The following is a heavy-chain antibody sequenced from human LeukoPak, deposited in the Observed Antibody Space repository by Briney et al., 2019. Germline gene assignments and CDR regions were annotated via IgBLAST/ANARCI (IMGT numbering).Heavy chain of an antibody. Sequence: GGSLRLSCAASGFTFSSYEMNWVRQAPGQGLEWVSYISSSGSTIYYADSVKGRFTISRDNAKNSLYLQMNSLRAEDTAVYYCARGRQTALGYWGQGTLVTVSS. J-gene: IGHJ4*02. D-gene: IGHD7-27*01. CDR2: ISSSGSTI. CDR1: GFTFSSYE. CDR3: ARGRQTALGY. V-gene: IGHV3-48*03.